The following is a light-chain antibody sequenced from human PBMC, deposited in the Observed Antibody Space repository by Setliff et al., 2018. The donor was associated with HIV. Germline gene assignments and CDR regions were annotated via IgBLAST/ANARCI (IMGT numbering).Light chain of an antibody. J-gene: IGLJ1*01. Sequence: QSVLTQPASVSGSPGQSITISCTGSSSAIGRYNLVSWYQQHPGKAPKLMIYQATKRPSGVSNRFSGSKSGNTASLTISGLQAEDEADYYCCSNTGSNTYVFGTGTKVTVL. CDR3: CSNTGSNTYV. CDR1: SSAIGRYNL. V-gene: IGLV2-23*01. CDR2: QAT.